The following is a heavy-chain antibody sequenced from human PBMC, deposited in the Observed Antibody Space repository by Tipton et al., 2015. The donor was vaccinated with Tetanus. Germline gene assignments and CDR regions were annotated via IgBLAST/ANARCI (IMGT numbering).Heavy chain of an antibody. D-gene: IGHD2-2*01. V-gene: IGHV3-7*01. CDR1: GFTFSSYW. CDR2: KKQDGSAK. Sequence: SLRLSCAPSGFTFSSYWMSWVRQAPGKGLEWVANKKQDGSAKYYVDSVKGRFTISRDNAKNSLYLQMNSLRAEDTAVYYCARDSTYLFDYWGQGTLVTVSS. J-gene: IGHJ4*02. CDR3: ARDSTYLFDY.